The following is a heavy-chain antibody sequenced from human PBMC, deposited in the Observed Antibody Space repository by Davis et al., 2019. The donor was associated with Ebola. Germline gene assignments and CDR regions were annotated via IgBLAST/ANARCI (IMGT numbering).Heavy chain of an antibody. CDR3: ARTLWVGDGFDI. D-gene: IGHD5-24*01. CDR2: IDSTDGTI. Sequence: AASVKVSCKASGYTFTNYYMHWVRQAPGPGLEWVGMIDSTDGTINYAPSFRGRFTMTTDTSTTTIHLELTSLRSEDSAVYYCARTLWVGDGFDIWGQGAMVTVTS. V-gene: IGHV1-46*03. CDR1: GYTFTNYY. J-gene: IGHJ3*02.